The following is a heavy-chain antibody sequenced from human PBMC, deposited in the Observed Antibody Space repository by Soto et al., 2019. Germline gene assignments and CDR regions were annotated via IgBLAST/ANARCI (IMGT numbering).Heavy chain of an antibody. CDR2: IYYSGTA. J-gene: IGHJ4*02. V-gene: IGHV4-39*01. D-gene: IGHD2-21*02. Sequence: PSETMSLTCSVSGGSISSSTYYWGWVRQPPGKGLEWIGSIYYSGTAHYTPSLKSRLTISVDTSKNRVSLELRSVTAADTAVYYCARVNVTLDLWGLGTLVTVSS. CDR1: GGSISSSTYY. CDR3: ARVNVTLDL.